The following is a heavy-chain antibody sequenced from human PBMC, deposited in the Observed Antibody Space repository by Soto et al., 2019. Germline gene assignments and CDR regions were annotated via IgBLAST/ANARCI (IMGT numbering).Heavy chain of an antibody. D-gene: IGHD2-15*01. V-gene: IGHV1-18*01. CDR2: ISGYSGHT. Sequence: ASVKVSCKASGYTFTSHGIGWVRQAPGQGLEWMGWISGYSGHTNYAQKLQGRVTMTTDTSTTTAYMELRSLRSDDTAVYYCARALYCSGASCFSYYFHFMDGRAQGSTVIVSS. CDR1: GYTFTSHG. J-gene: IGHJ6*01. CDR3: ARALYCSGASCFSYYFHFMDG.